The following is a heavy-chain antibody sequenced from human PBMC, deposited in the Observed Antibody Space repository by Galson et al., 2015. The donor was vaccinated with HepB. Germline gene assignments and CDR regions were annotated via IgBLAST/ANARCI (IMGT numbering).Heavy chain of an antibody. V-gene: IGHV3-7*01. CDR1: GFTFSSYW. Sequence: SLRLSCAASGFTFSSYWMSWVRQAPGKGLEWVANIKQDGSEKYYVDSVKGRFTISRDNAKNSLYLQMNSLRAEDTAVCYCARANWDVWGSYRYDYWGQGTLVTVSS. J-gene: IGHJ4*02. D-gene: IGHD3-16*02. CDR3: ARANWDVWGSYRYDY. CDR2: IKQDGSEK.